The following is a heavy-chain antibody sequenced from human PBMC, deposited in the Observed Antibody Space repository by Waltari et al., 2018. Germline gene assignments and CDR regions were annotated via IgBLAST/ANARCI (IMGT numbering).Heavy chain of an antibody. CDR3: ARGGYCSGGSCNRFDY. CDR1: GGSFSGYY. J-gene: IGHJ4*02. CDR2: INHSGST. V-gene: IGHV4-34*01. Sequence: QVQLQQWGAGLLKPSETLSLTCAVYGGSFSGYYWSWIRQPPGKGLEWIGEINHSGSTNYNPSLKSRVTISVDTSKNQFSLKLSSVTAADTAVYYCARGGYCSGGSCNRFDYWGQGTLVTVSS. D-gene: IGHD2-15*01.